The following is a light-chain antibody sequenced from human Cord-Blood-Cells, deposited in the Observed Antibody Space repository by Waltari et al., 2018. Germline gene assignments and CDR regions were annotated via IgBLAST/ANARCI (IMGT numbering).Light chain of an antibody. J-gene: IGLJ1*01. V-gene: IGLV3-1*01. CDR2: QDS. CDR1: KLGDKY. Sequence: SYELTQPPSVSVSPGQTASITCSGDKLGDKYACWYQQKPGQAPWLFIEQDSQRPSGIPERLSGSNSGNTATLTISGTQAMDEADYYCQAWDSSTYVFGTGTKVTVL. CDR3: QAWDSSTYV.